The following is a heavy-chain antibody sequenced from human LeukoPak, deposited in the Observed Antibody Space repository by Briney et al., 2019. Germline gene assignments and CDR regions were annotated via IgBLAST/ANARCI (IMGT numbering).Heavy chain of an antibody. J-gene: IGHJ4*02. CDR1: GFTLRGYG. V-gene: IGHV3-30*02. CDR3: AKIRGDVSSGYYYFDY. D-gene: IGHD3-22*01. CDR2: IRSDGSDK. Sequence: GGSLRLSCAASGFTLRGYGMHWVRQAPGKGLEWVAFIRSDGSDKSYADSVKGRFTISRDNSENKLYLQMNSLRAEDTAVYYCAKIRGDVSSGYYYFDYWGQGALVTVSS.